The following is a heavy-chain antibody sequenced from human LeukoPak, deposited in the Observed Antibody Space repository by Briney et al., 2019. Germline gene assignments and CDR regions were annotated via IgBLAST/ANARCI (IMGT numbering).Heavy chain of an antibody. Sequence: SETLSLTCTVSSGSVSSSGSYWSWIRQPPGKGLEWFAYIYYSGSTTYNPSLKSRVIISVDTSKNQFSLRLSSVTAADTAVYYCARSNSFYYDSWGQGTLVTVSS. CDR2: IYYSGST. CDR1: SGSVSSSGSY. V-gene: IGHV4-61*08. CDR3: ARSNSFYYDS. J-gene: IGHJ5*02. D-gene: IGHD3-16*01.